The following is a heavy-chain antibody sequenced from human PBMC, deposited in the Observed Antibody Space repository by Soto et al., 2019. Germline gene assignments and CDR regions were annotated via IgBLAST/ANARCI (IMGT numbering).Heavy chain of an antibody. D-gene: IGHD2-2*01. CDR3: ARGYCSSTSCHHTQDNTGFSGMDV. V-gene: IGHV3-30-3*01. CDR2: ISYDGSNK. CDR1: GFTFSSYA. Sequence: PGGSLRLSCAASGFTFSSYAMHWVRQAPGKGPEWVAVISYDGSNKYYADSVKGRFTISRDNSKNTLYLQMNSLRAEDTAVYYCARGYCSSTSCHHTQDNTGFSGMDVWGQGTTVTVSS. J-gene: IGHJ6*02.